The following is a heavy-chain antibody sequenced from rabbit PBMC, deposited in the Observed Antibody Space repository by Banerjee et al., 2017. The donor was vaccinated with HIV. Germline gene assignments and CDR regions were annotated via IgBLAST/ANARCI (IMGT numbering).Heavy chain of an antibody. D-gene: IGHD4-2*01. CDR2: IDTSSGRT. CDR1: GFSFSSTYD. Sequence: QEQLVESGGGLVQPEGSLTLTCTASGFSFSSTYDMCWVRQAPGKGLEWIGCIDTSSGRTSYAGWAKGRLTISTTSSSTVTLLMTSMPAAAAAASFCAGDAGSGNTREYFNLWGQGTLVTVS. CDR3: AGDAGSGNTREYFNL. J-gene: IGHJ4*01. V-gene: IGHV1S45*01.